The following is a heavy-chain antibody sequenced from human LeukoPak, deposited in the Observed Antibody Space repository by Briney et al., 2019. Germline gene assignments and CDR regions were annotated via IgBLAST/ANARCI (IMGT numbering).Heavy chain of an antibody. V-gene: IGHV4-59*01. Sequence: SETLSLTCTVSGGSINSYYWSWIRQPPGKGLEWIGYIYYSGSTNYNPSLKSRVTISVDTSKNQFSLKLSSVTAADTAVYYCAGSTTGTMTFDYWGQGTLVTVSS. D-gene: IGHD1-1*01. J-gene: IGHJ4*02. CDR3: AGSTTGTMTFDY. CDR1: GGSINSYY. CDR2: IYYSGST.